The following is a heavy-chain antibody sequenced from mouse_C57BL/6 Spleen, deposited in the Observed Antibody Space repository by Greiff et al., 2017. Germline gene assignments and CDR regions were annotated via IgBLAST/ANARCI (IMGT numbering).Heavy chain of an antibody. CDR1: GFTFSSYA. D-gene: IGHD3-2*02. CDR3: ARDGSSGYDYAMDY. V-gene: IGHV5-4*01. Sequence: EVMLVESGGGLVKPGGSLKLSCAASGFTFSSYAMSWVRQTPEKRLEWVATISDGGSYTYYPDNVKGRFTISRDNAKNNLYLQMSHLKSEDTAMYYCARDGSSGYDYAMDYWGQGTSVTVSS. CDR2: ISDGGSYT. J-gene: IGHJ4*01.